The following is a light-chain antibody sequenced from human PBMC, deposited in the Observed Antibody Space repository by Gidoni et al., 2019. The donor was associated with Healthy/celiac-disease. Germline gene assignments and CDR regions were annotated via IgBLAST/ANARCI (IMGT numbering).Light chain of an antibody. V-gene: IGKV4-1*01. CDR1: QSVLYSSNNKNY. CDR2: WAS. CDR3: QQYYSTVT. J-gene: IGKJ4*01. Sequence: DIVMTQSPDSLSVSLGERATIHCKSSQSVLYSSNNKNYLAWYQQKPGQPPKLLIYWASTRESGVPDRFSGSGSGTDFTLTISSHQAEDVAVYYCQQYYSTVTFGGGTKVEIK.